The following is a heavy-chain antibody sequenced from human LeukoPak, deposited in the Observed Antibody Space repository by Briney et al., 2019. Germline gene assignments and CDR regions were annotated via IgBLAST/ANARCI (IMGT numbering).Heavy chain of an antibody. CDR1: GFTFSSYS. CDR3: AKGGSDSSGYYSLYYYYYMDV. V-gene: IGHV3-23*01. CDR2: ISPSGRNT. J-gene: IGHJ6*03. Sequence: GGSLRLSCAAPGFTFSSYSMNWVRQAPGKGLEWVSAISPSGRNTYYADSVKGRFIISRDNSKNMLYLQMSSLRAEDTAVYYCAKGGSDSSGYYSLYYYYYMDVWGKGTTVTISS. D-gene: IGHD3-22*01.